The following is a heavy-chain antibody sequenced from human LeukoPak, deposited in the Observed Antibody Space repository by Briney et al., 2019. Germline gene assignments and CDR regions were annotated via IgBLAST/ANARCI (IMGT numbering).Heavy chain of an antibody. CDR1: GFTFSSYA. V-gene: IGHV3-23*01. CDR3: AKDSYDFWSGYREPFDY. CDR2: ISGSGGST. D-gene: IGHD3-3*01. J-gene: IGHJ4*02. Sequence: LGGSLRLSCAASGFTFSSYAMSWVRQAPGKGLEWVSAISGSGGSTYYADSVKGRFTISRDNSKNTLYLQMNSLRAEDTAVYYCAKDSYDFWSGYREPFDYWGQGTLVTVSS.